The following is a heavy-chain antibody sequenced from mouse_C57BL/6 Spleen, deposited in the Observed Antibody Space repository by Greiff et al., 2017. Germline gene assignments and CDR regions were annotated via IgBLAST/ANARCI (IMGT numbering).Heavy chain of an antibody. CDR1: GYTFTSYW. J-gene: IGHJ4*01. Sequence: QVQLQQPGAELVKPGASVKLSCKASGYTFTSYWMHWVKQRPGQGLEWIGMIHPNSGSTNYNEKFKSKATLTVDKSSSTAYMQLSSLTSEDSAVYYCARRYYGGYYAMDYWGQGTSGTVSS. V-gene: IGHV1-64*01. CDR2: IHPNSGST. CDR3: ARRYYGGYYAMDY. D-gene: IGHD1-1*01.